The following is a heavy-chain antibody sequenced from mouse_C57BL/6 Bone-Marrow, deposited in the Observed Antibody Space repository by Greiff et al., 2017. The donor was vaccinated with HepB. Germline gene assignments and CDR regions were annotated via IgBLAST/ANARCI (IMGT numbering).Heavy chain of an antibody. D-gene: IGHD1-1*01. Sequence: QVQLKESGPGLVQPSQSLSITCTVSGFSLTSYGVHWVRQSPGKGLEWLGVIWSGGSTDYNAAFISRLSISKDNSKSQVFFKMNSLQADDTAIYYCARNWIYGSSYDWYFDVWGTGTTVTVSS. CDR3: ARNWIYGSSYDWYFDV. V-gene: IGHV2-2*01. CDR1: GFSLTSYG. J-gene: IGHJ1*03. CDR2: IWSGGST.